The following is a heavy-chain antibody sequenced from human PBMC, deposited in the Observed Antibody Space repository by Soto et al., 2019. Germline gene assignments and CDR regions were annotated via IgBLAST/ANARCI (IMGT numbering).Heavy chain of an antibody. Sequence: QVQLQESGPGLVKPLETLSLTCTVSGGSMSSGGYYWGWIRQHPGKGLEWIGYIYYSGITNYNPSLKSRITISGDTSNNQLSLKMTSVTAAETAVYYCGRGYSSGDLGNWFDPWGQGSQVTVSS. CDR2: IYYSGIT. CDR3: GRGYSSGDLGNWFDP. V-gene: IGHV4-31*02. J-gene: IGHJ5*02. D-gene: IGHD3-22*01. CDR1: GGSMSSGGYY.